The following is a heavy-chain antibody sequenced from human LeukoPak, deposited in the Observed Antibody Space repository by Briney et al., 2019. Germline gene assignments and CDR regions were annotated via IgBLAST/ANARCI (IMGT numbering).Heavy chain of an antibody. D-gene: IGHD3-22*01. CDR1: GYSFTSYW. Sequence: GESLKISCMGSGYSFTSYWIGWVRQMPGKGLEWMGIIYPGDSDTRYSPSFQGQVTISADKSISTAYLQWSSLKASDTAMYYCARSSSPNYYDSSGYYSPFDYWGQGTLVTVSS. CDR3: ARSSSPNYYDSSGYYSPFDY. J-gene: IGHJ4*02. CDR2: IYPGDSDT. V-gene: IGHV5-51*01.